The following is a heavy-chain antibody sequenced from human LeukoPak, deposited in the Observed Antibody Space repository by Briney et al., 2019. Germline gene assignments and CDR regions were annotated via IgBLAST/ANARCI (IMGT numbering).Heavy chain of an antibody. Sequence: SETLSLTCAVYGGSFSGYYWSWIRQPPGKGLEWIGEINHSGSTNYNPSLKSRVTISVDTSKNQLSLKLRSVTAADTAVYYCAREDAEQMDNSFDIWGQGTMVTVSS. V-gene: IGHV4-34*01. CDR3: AREDAEQMDNSFDI. CDR2: INHSGST. J-gene: IGHJ3*02. D-gene: IGHD5-24*01. CDR1: GGSFSGYY.